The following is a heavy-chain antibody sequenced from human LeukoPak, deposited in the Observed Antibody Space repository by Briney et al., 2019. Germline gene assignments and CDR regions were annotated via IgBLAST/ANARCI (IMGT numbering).Heavy chain of an antibody. D-gene: IGHD3-10*01. V-gene: IGHV4-34*01. J-gene: IGHJ3*02. Sequence: SETLSLTCALFGGSLSGYSWSWIRQSPREGLEGSGDINHSGSTKYNTSLKSRVTISADTSKNQFSLKLSSVTAADTAVYYCARISALLWPPGRVFVIWGQGTMVTVSS. CDR3: ARISALLWPPGRVFVI. CDR2: INHSGST. CDR1: GGSLSGYS.